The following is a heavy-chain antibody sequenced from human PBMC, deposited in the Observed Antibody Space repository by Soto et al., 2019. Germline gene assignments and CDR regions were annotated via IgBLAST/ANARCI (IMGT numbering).Heavy chain of an antibody. J-gene: IGHJ1*01. D-gene: IGHD6-13*01. CDR1: GYTFTSYA. Sequence: ASVKVSCKASGYTFTSYAMNWVRQAPGQGLEWMGWINTNTGNPTYAQGFTGRFVSSLDTSVSTAYLQICSLKAEDTAVYYCARDFIAAAGDEYFQHWGQGTLVTVSS. V-gene: IGHV7-4-1*01. CDR3: ARDFIAAAGDEYFQH. CDR2: INTNTGNP.